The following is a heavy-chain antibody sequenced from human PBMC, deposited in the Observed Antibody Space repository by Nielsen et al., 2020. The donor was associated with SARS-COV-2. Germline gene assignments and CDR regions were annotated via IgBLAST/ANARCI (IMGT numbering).Heavy chain of an antibody. V-gene: IGHV4-39*07. CDR1: GGSISSSSYY. CDR3: ARGRVAEASYFGSSDYYFAY. J-gene: IGHJ4*02. CDR2: IHYSGRT. D-gene: IGHD3-22*01. Sequence: SETLSLTCTVSGGSISSSSYYWSWIRQPPGKGPEWIGEIHYSGRTNYNPSLKSRVTISVDKSRNQFSLNLNSVTAADTAVYYCARGRVAEASYFGSSDYYFAYWGQGTLVTVSS.